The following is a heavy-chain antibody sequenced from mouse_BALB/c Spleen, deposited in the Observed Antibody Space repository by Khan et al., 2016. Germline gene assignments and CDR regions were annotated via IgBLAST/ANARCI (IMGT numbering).Heavy chain of an antibody. CDR3: ARRGYGSSRGFAY. CDR2: INTYTGEP. Sequence: QIQLVQSGPELKKPGETVKMSCKASGYTFTNYGMNWVKQAPGKGLKWMGWINTYTGEPTYADDFKGRFAFSLETSASTASLQISNLKNEDTATYFCARRGYGSSRGFAYWGQGTLVTVSA. D-gene: IGHD1-1*01. J-gene: IGHJ3*01. CDR1: GYTFTNYG. V-gene: IGHV9-3-1*01.